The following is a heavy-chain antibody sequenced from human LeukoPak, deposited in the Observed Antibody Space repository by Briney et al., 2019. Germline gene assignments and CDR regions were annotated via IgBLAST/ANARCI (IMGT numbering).Heavy chain of an antibody. CDR2: IRSKAYRGTT. J-gene: IGHJ6*02. CDR1: GFIFGDHA. V-gene: IGHV3-49*04. CDR3: TRGPTQLWLYYGMGV. D-gene: IGHD5-18*01. Sequence: AGGSLRLSCTASGFIFGDHAMSWVRQAPGKGLEWVGFIRSKAYRGTTEYAASVKGRFTISRDDSNSIAYLQMNSLKIEDTAVYYCTRGPTQLWLYYGMGVWGQGTTVIVSS.